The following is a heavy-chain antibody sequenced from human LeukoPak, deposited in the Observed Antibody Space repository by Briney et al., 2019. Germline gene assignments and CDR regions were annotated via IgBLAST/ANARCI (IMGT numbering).Heavy chain of an antibody. CDR3: ARGLLSYGLYYFDY. CDR1: GFTFSSYA. Sequence: GGSLRLSCAASGFTFSSYAMHWVRQAPGKGLEWVAVISYDGSNKYYADSVKGRFTIYRDNSKNTLYLQMNSLRAEDTAVYYCARGLLSYGLYYFDYWGQGTLVTVSS. CDR2: ISYDGSNK. J-gene: IGHJ4*02. V-gene: IGHV3-30-3*01. D-gene: IGHD5-18*01.